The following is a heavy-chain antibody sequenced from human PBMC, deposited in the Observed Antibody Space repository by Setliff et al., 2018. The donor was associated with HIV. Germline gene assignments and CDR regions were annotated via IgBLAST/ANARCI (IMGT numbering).Heavy chain of an antibody. CDR1: GXAFDNYC. J-gene: IGHJ6*02. CDR2: IGGSTGST. D-gene: IGHD1-26*01. Sequence: LSCAASGXAFDNYCMTWVRQAPGKGLEWVSAIGGSTGSTYYADSVKGRFTISTDNXXNTLYLQMNSLSAEDTAVYYCAKPLTQWGVSPYHYAVDVWGQGTTVTVSS. CDR3: AKPLTQWGVSPYHYAVDV. V-gene: IGHV3-23*01.